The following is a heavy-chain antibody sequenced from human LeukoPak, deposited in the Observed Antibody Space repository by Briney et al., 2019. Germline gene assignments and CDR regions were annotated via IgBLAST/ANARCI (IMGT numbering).Heavy chain of an antibody. CDR3: ARYSNTWPYWYFDL. Sequence: PSETLSLTCAVSGGSISSGGYSWSWIRQPPGKGLEWIGYIYHSGSTYYNPSLKSRVTRSLDRSKNQFSLKLTSVTAADTAVYYCARYSNTWPYWYFDLWGRGTLVTVSS. CDR2: IYHSGST. V-gene: IGHV4-30-2*01. D-gene: IGHD6-13*01. CDR1: GGSISSGGYS. J-gene: IGHJ2*01.